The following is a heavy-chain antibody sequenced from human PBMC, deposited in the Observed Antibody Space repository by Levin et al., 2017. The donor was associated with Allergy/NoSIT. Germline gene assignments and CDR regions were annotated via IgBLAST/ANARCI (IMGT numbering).Heavy chain of an antibody. Sequence: GESLKISCKASGYTFTGYYMHWVRQAPGQGLEWMGWINPNSGGTNYAQKFQGRVTMTRDTSISTAYMELSRLRSDDTAVYYCARARRVATTPGLDAYYFDYWGQGTLVTVSS. D-gene: IGHD5-12*01. CDR3: ARARRVATTPGLDAYYFDY. CDR2: INPNSGGT. CDR1: GYTFTGYY. V-gene: IGHV1-2*02. J-gene: IGHJ4*02.